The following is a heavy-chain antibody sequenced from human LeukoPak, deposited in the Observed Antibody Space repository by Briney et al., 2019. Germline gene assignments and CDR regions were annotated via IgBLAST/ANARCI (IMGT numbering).Heavy chain of an antibody. J-gene: IGHJ4*02. V-gene: IGHV1-46*01. Sequence: GASVKVSCKASGYTFANYYMHWVRQAPGRGLEWMGIINPSGGSTSYAQKFQGRVTMTRDTSTSTVYMELSSLRSEDTAVYYCARRITSYLDYWGQGTLVTVSS. D-gene: IGHD3-10*01. CDR3: ARRITSYLDY. CDR2: INPSGGST. CDR1: GYTFANYY.